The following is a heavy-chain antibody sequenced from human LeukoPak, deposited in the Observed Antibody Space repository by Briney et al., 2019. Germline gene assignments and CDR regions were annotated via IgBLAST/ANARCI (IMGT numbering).Heavy chain of an antibody. CDR1: GFSFSSYY. V-gene: IGHV3-7*03. CDR3: AKSHYYGSGSIDY. J-gene: IGHJ4*02. Sequence: GGSLRLSCAASGFSFSSYYMSWVRQAPGKGLEWVALINPDGSERYYVDSVKGRFTISRDNAKNSLYLQMDSLRAEDTAVYYCAKSHYYGSGSIDYWGQGTLVTVSS. D-gene: IGHD3-10*01. CDR2: INPDGSER.